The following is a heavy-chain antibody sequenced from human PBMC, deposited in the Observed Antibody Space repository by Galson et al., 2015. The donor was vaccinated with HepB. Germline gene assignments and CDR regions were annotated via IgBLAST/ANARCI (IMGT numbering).Heavy chain of an antibody. J-gene: IGHJ6*02. D-gene: IGHD2-15*01. V-gene: IGHV3-7*03. CDR3: ARDCSGVCTYYFAMDV. CDR2: TKQDGSER. Sequence: SLRLSCAASGFTFNKHWMTWVRQAPGKGLEWVANTKQDGSERYYVDSVKGRFTISRDNAKNSLYLQMNSLRAEDTAVYYCARDCSGVCTYYFAMDVWGQGTTVTVSS. CDR1: GFTFNKHW.